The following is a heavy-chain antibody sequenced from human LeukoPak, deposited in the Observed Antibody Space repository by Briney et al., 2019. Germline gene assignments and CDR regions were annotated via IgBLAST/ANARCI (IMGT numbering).Heavy chain of an antibody. Sequence: GGSLRLSCAASGFTFSSYSMNWVRQAPGKGLEWVSSISSSSSYIYYADSVKGRFTISRDNAKNSLYLQMNSLRAEDTAMYYCARDLLGMMYAFDYWGQGTLVTVSS. V-gene: IGHV3-21*01. D-gene: IGHD2-8*01. CDR2: ISSSSSYI. J-gene: IGHJ4*02. CDR3: ARDLLGMMYAFDY. CDR1: GFTFSSYS.